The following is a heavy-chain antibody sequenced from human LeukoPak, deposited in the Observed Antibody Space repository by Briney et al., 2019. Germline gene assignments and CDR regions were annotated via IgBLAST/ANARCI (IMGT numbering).Heavy chain of an antibody. Sequence: GGSLRLSCAASGFTVSSNYMSWVRQAPGKGLEWVANITPDGSAKYYVDSVKGRFAISRDNARNSLFLQMNTLRAEDTAIYYCARGHWGMDVWGQGTTVTVSS. D-gene: IGHD3-16*01. CDR3: ARGHWGMDV. V-gene: IGHV3-7*01. CDR2: ITPDGSAK. J-gene: IGHJ6*02. CDR1: GFTVSSNY.